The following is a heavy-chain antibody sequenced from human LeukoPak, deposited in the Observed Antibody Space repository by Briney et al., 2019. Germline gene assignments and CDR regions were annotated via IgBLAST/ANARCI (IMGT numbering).Heavy chain of an antibody. CDR3: ARKTYDFWSGYYAYYYYYYMDV. J-gene: IGHJ6*03. D-gene: IGHD3-3*01. V-gene: IGHV3-7*01. CDR2: IKQDGSEK. CDR1: GFTFSSYW. Sequence: QPGGSLRLSCAASGFTFSSYWMSWVRQAPGKGLEWVANIKQDGSEKYYVDSVKGRFTISRDNAKNSLYLQMNSLRAEDTAVYYRARKTYDFWSGYYAYYYYYYMDVWGKGTTVTVSS.